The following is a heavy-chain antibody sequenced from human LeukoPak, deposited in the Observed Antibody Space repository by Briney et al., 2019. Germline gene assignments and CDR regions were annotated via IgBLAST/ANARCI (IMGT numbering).Heavy chain of an antibody. CDR3: ARDRSYYDFWSGYYARPAPDY. V-gene: IGHV3-7*01. D-gene: IGHD3-3*01. CDR2: IKQDGSEK. CDR1: GFTFSSYW. Sequence: GGSLRLSCAASGFTFSSYWMSWVRQAPGKGPEWVANIKQDGSEKYYVDSVKGRFTISRDNAKNSLYLQMNSLRAEDTAVYYCARDRSYYDFWSGYYARPAPDYWGQGTPVTVSS. J-gene: IGHJ4*02.